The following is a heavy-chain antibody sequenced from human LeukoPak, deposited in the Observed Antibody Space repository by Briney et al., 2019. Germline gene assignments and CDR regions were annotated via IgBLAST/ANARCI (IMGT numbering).Heavy chain of an antibody. D-gene: IGHD2-2*02. CDR2: IYYSGST. CDR3: ARGSSPSIVVVPAAILGRIAAAGTGRYYFDY. J-gene: IGHJ4*02. CDR1: GGSISSGGYY. Sequence: SETLSLTCTVSGGSISSGGYYWSWIRQHPGKGLEWIGYIYYSGSTYYNPSLKSRVTISVDTSKNQFSLKLSSVTAADTAVYYCARGSSPSIVVVPAAILGRIAAAGTGRYYFDYWGQGTLVTVSS. V-gene: IGHV4-31*03.